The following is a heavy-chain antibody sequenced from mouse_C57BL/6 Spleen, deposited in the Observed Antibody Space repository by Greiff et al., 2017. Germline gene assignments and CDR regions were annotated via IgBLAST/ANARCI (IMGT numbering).Heavy chain of an antibody. CDR3: ASFITTRRFDY. CDR1: GYTFTDYN. J-gene: IGHJ3*01. D-gene: IGHD1-1*01. Sequence: EVQLQQSGPELVKPGASVKIPCKASGYTFTDYNMDWVKQSHGKSLEWIGDINPNNGGTIYNEKFQGKATLTVEKSSSTAYLVLRSLTSDDTAVYYCASFITTRRFDYWGQGTLVTVSA. V-gene: IGHV1-18*01. CDR2: INPNNGGT.